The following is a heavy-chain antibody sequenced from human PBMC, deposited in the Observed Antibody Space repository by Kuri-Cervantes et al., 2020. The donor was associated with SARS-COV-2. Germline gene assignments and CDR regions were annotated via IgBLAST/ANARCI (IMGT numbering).Heavy chain of an antibody. CDR1: GFTFSSYG. CDR2: IWYDGSNK. D-gene: IGHD2-21*02. Sequence: GESLKISCAASGFTFSSYGMHWVRQAPGKGLEWVAVIWYDGSNKYYADSVKGRFTISRDNSKNTLYLQMNSLRAEDTAVYYCAIEDSYCGGDCSTGAFDIWGQGTMVTVSS. V-gene: IGHV3-33*01. J-gene: IGHJ3*02. CDR3: AIEDSYCGGDCSTGAFDI.